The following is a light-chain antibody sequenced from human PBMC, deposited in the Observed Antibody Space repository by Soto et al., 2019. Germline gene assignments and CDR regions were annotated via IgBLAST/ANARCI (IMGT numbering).Light chain of an antibody. CDR1: QSVSSSY. J-gene: IGKJ2*01. CDR3: QQSVSSPYT. V-gene: IGKV3-20*01. CDR2: GAS. Sequence: EIVLTQSPGTLSLSPGERATLSCRASQSVSSSYLAWYQQRPGQAPRLLIYGASSRATGIPSRFSGTGSGTDFTLTISSLEPDDFAVFYCQQSVSSPYTFGQGTKLEIK.